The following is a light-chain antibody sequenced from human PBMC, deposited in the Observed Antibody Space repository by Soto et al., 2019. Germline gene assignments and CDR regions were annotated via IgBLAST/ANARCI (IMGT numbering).Light chain of an antibody. CDR2: EVS. J-gene: IGLJ3*02. Sequence: QSALTQPASVSGSPGQSITISCTGTSSDVGRYNYVSWYQQHPAKAPKLMIYEVSNRPSGVSNRFSGSKSGNTASLTISGLQAEDEADYYCSSYTNPATWVFGGGTKLTVL. V-gene: IGLV2-14*01. CDR3: SSYTNPATWV. CDR1: SSDVGRYNY.